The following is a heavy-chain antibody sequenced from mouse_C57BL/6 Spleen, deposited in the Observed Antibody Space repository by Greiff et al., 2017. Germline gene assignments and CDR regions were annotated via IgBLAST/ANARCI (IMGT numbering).Heavy chain of an antibody. J-gene: IGHJ2*01. CDR1: GFNIKDYY. Sequence: DVKLQESGAELVKPGASVKLSCTASGFNIKDYYMHWVKQRTEQGLEWIGWIDPEDGETKYAPKFQGKATITADTSTNTAYLQLSSLTSEDTAVYYCARWEVITTVVATAKGDYWGQGTTLTVSS. CDR2: IDPEDGET. D-gene: IGHD1-1*01. V-gene: IGHV14-2*01. CDR3: ARWEVITTVVATAKGDY.